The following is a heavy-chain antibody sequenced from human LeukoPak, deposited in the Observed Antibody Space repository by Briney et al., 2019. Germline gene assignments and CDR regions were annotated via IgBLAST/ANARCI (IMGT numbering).Heavy chain of an antibody. CDR1: GFTFNRDW. V-gene: IGHV3-7*01. CDR2: IKEDGSEK. Sequence: GGSLRLSCTASGFTFNRDWTAWVRQAPGKGLEWVANIKEDGSEKYYVDSVKGRFTISRDNAKNSLYLQMNSLRAEDTAVYYCARDRGFNWFDPWGQGTLVTVSS. D-gene: IGHD1-26*01. J-gene: IGHJ5*02. CDR3: ARDRGFNWFDP.